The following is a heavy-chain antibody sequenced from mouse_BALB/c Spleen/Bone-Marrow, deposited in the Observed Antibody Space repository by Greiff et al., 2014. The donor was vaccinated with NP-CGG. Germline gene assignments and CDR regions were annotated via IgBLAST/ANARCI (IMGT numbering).Heavy chain of an antibody. CDR3: TRYDYDGVDY. CDR1: GYSITSDYA. J-gene: IGHJ2*01. CDR2: ISYSGST. Sequence: EVKLEESGPGLVKPSQSLSLTCTVTGYSITSDYAWSWIRQFPGNKLEWMGYISYSGSTSYNPSLKSRISITRDTSKNQFFLQLNSVTAEDTATYYCTRYDYDGVDYWGQGTTLTVSS. V-gene: IGHV3-2*02. D-gene: IGHD2-4*01.